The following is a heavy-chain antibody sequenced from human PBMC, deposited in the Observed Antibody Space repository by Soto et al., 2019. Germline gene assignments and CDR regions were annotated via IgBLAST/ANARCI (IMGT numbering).Heavy chain of an antibody. D-gene: IGHD1-1*01. Sequence: QVQLQESGPGLVKPSETLSLTCTVSGGSISSYYWSWIRQPPGKGLEWIGYIYYSGSTNYNPSLTSRVTISVDTSKNQFSLKLSSVTAADTAVYYCARDIIAYKPGDYYYYYGMDVWGQGTTVTVSS. CDR3: ARDIIAYKPGDYYYYYGMDV. J-gene: IGHJ6*02. CDR1: GGSISSYY. CDR2: IYYSGST. V-gene: IGHV4-59*01.